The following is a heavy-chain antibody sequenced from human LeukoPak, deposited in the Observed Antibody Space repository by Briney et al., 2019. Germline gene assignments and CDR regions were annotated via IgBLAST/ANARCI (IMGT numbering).Heavy chain of an antibody. J-gene: IGHJ4*02. V-gene: IGHV4-39*07. CDR3: ARQNCGGDCYHFDY. D-gene: IGHD2-21*02. Sequence: SETLSLTCTVSGGSISSYYWGWIRQPPGKGLEWIGSIYYSGSTYYNPSLKSRVTISVDTSKNQFSLKLSSVTAADTAVYYCARQNCGGDCYHFDYWGQGTLVTVSS. CDR1: GGSISSYY. CDR2: IYYSGST.